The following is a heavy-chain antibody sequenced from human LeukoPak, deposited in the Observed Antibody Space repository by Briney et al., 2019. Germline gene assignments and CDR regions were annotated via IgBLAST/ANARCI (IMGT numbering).Heavy chain of an antibody. V-gene: IGHV3-13*01. D-gene: IGHD6-13*01. CDR1: GFTFSNYD. CDR3: VREQQLANWYFDL. Sequence: GGSLRLSCAASGFTFSNYDMYWVRQTTGKGLEWVSVIGTSGDTYYSGSVKGRFTISREDAKNSLYLHMNSLRAGDTAVYYCVREQQLANWYFDLWGRGTLVTVSS. J-gene: IGHJ2*01. CDR2: IGTSGDT.